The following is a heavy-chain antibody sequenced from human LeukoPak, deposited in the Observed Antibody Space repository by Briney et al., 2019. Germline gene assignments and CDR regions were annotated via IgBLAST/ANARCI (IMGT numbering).Heavy chain of an antibody. D-gene: IGHD4-17*01. Sequence: PGGSLRLSCAASGFTFSSYVMHWVRQAPGKGLEWVSTISDSGGSTYYADSVKGRFTISRDNSKNTLYLQMNSLRAEDTAVYYCAKRGTVTTFGHCDYWGQGTLVTVSS. J-gene: IGHJ4*02. CDR2: ISDSGGST. V-gene: IGHV3-23*01. CDR3: AKRGTVTTFGHCDY. CDR1: GFTFSSYV.